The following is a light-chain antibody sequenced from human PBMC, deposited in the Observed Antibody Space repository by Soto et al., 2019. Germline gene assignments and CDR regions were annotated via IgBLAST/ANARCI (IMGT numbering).Light chain of an antibody. V-gene: IGKV3-20*01. CDR3: QQYCDSPPWT. Sequence: DIVLTQSPGTLSLSPGERATLSCRASQSVSTNYLAWYQQKPGQAPRLLIYGASSRATGIPDRFSGSGSGTDFTLTISRLEPEDFTVYYCQQYCDSPPWTFGQGTKVEIK. J-gene: IGKJ1*01. CDR1: QSVSTNY. CDR2: GAS.